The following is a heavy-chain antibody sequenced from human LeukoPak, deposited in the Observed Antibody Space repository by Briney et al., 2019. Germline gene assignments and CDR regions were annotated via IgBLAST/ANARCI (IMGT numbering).Heavy chain of an antibody. CDR3: ARINRPVSYYYGSGSYYYYYYYMDV. CDR2: INHSGST. J-gene: IGHJ6*03. D-gene: IGHD3-10*01. V-gene: IGHV4-34*01. Sequence: SETLSLTCAVYGGSFSGYYWSWIRQPPGKGLEWIGEINHSGSTNYNPSLKSRVTISVDTSKNQFSLKLSSVTAADTAVYYCARINRPVSYYYGSGSYYYYYYYMDVWGKGTTVTVSS. CDR1: GGSFSGYY.